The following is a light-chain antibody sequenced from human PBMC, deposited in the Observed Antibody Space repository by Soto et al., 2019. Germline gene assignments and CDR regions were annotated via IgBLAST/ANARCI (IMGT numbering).Light chain of an antibody. V-gene: IGLV1-51*01. CDR3: SSYTSDSTLV. Sequence: QSVMTQPPSVSAAPGQKVTISCSGSSSNIGGNSVSWYQQLPGTAPKLLIYDDNKRPSGIPDRFSGSKSGTSATLGITGFQTGDEADYYCSSYTSDSTLVFGAGTKLTVL. J-gene: IGLJ1*01. CDR2: DDN. CDR1: SSNIGGNS.